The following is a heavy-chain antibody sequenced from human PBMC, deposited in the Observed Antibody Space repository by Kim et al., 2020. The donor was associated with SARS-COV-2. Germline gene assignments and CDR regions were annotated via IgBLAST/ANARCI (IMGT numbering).Heavy chain of an antibody. V-gene: IGHV4-39*01. D-gene: IGHD3-22*01. CDR3: ARQYDSSGYYVAFDI. J-gene: IGHJ3*02. Sequence: PSLKRRGTLSVDTSKNQFSLKLSSVTAADTAVYYCARQYDSSGYYVAFDIWGQGTMVTVYS.